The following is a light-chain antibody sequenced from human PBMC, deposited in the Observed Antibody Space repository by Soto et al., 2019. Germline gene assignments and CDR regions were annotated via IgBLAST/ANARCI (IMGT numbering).Light chain of an antibody. Sequence: QSVLTQPASVYGSPGQSITISCTGTSSDVGGYDYVSWYQQHPGKAPKLMIYEVSHRPSGVSDRFSGSKSGNTASLTISGLQAEDEADYHCSSYTSSNTSIIFGGGTKLTVL. J-gene: IGLJ2*01. V-gene: IGLV2-14*01. CDR2: EVS. CDR1: SSDVGGYDY. CDR3: SSYTSSNTSII.